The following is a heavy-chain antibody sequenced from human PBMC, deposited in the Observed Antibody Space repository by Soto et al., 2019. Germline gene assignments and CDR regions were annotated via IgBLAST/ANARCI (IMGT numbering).Heavy chain of an antibody. V-gene: IGHV4-31*03. J-gene: IGHJ4*02. Sequence: QVQLQESGPGLVKPSQTLSLTCTVSGVSINSRSDYWPWVRQHPGEGLEWIGYFFDSETAHYNTSLKSRVIISVDTSKNHFSLNMTSVTAADTAVYFCARSSVGFGELKSWGQGTLVVVSS. CDR2: FFDSETA. CDR1: GVSINSRSDY. CDR3: ARSSVGFGELKS. D-gene: IGHD3-10*01.